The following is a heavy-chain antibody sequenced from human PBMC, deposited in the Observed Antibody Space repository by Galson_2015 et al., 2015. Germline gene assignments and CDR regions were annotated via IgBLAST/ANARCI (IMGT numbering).Heavy chain of an antibody. CDR1: GDSVSTNSAG. Sequence: CAISGDSVSTNSAGWNWIRQSPSRGLEWLGRTYYRSKWYNDYAGSVKSRITINPDTSKNQFSLQLNSVTPEDTAVYFCARVRYSSSPPKYYSFYYMDVWGKATTVTVSS. J-gene: IGHJ6*03. CDR3: ARVRYSSSPPKYYSFYYMDV. D-gene: IGHD6-6*01. V-gene: IGHV6-1*01. CDR2: TYYRSKWYN.